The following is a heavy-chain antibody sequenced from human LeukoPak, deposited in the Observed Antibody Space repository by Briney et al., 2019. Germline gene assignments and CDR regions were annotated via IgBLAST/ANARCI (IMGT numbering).Heavy chain of an antibody. CDR2: IYYTGST. CDR3: ARGDFYYDY. J-gene: IGHJ4*02. Sequence: SETLSLTCTISGGSISSISYYWGWIRQPPGKGLEWIGSIYYTGSTYYNPSLKSRVTVSVDTSKNQFSLKLSSVTAADTAVYYCARGDFYYDYWGQGTLVTVSS. V-gene: IGHV4-39*07. CDR1: GGSISSISYY. D-gene: IGHD3-22*01.